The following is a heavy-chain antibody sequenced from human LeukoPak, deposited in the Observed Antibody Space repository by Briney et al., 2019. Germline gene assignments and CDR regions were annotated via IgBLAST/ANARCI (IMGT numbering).Heavy chain of an antibody. CDR1: GFTFSSYA. CDR2: ISYDGSNK. D-gene: IGHD6-6*01. CDR3: AKDRGSSSAAALDY. J-gene: IGHJ4*02. V-gene: IGHV3-30-3*01. Sequence: AGGSLRLSCAASGFTFSSYAMHWVRQAPGKGLEWVAVISYDGSNKYYADSVKGRFTISRDNSKNTLYLQMNSLRAEDTAVYYCAKDRGSSSAAALDYWGQGTLVTVSS.